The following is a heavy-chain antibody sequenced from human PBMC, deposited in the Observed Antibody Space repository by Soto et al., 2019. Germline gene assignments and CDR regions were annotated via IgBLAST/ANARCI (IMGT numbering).Heavy chain of an antibody. V-gene: IGHV3-21*01. J-gene: IGHJ3*02. CDR1: GFTFSSYT. CDR2: ISSSGTYT. CDR3: ARKKGDTFDI. Sequence: EVQLVESGGGLVKPGGSLRLSCAASGFTFSSYTMNWVRQAPGKGLEWVSFISSSGTYTYYADSLKGRFTISSDNAKDSLYLQMNSLRAEDTAVYYCARKKGDTFDIWGQGTTVTVSS.